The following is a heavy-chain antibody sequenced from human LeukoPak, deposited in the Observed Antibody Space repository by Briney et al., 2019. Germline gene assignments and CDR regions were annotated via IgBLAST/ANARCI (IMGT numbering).Heavy chain of an antibody. V-gene: IGHV4-59*08. Sequence: SETLSLTCTVSGGSLSSYYWSWIRQPPGKGLEWIGYIYYSGSTNYNPSLKSRVTISVDTSKNQFSLKLSSVTAADTAVYYCARSVDCSGGSCYYGRREFDYWGQGTLVTVSS. D-gene: IGHD2-15*01. CDR1: GGSLSSYY. CDR3: ARSVDCSGGSCYYGRREFDY. J-gene: IGHJ4*02. CDR2: IYYSGST.